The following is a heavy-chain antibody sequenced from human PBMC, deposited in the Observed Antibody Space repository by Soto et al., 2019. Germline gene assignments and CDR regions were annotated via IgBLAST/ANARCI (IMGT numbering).Heavy chain of an antibody. V-gene: IGHV1-69*01. CDR2: LVPQFGTP. CDR1: RGTFNRYA. J-gene: IGHJ4*02. CDR3: ARQNRDTPMVPFVV. D-gene: IGHD5-18*01. Sequence: QVQLVQPGAEVKKPGSSVKVSCLASRGTFNRYAINWVRQAPGHGLEWLGALVPQFGTPNYAQKFQDRVKIVADESTNTTSMELRGLTSDDTAVYYCARQNRDTPMVPFVVWDQGTLVTVSS.